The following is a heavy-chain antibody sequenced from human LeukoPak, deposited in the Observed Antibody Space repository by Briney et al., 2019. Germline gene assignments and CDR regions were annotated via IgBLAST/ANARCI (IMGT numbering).Heavy chain of an antibody. Sequence: SETLSLTCAVYGGPFSGYYWSWIRQPPGKGLEWIGEINHSGSTNYNPSLKSRVTISVDTSKNQFSLKLSSVTAADTAVYYCARYPYYYDSSGYSSASDYWGQGTLVTVSS. CDR2: INHSGST. V-gene: IGHV4-34*01. J-gene: IGHJ4*02. CDR1: GGPFSGYY. D-gene: IGHD3-22*01. CDR3: ARYPYYYDSSGYSSASDY.